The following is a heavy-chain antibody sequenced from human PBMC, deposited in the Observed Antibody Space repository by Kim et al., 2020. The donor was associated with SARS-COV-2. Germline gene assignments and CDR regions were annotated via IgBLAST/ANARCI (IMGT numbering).Heavy chain of an antibody. Sequence: GGSLRLSCAASGFTFSGFGVHWVRQAPGKGLEWVALIWSDGSHKFYADSVRGRFTISRDNSKNTLFLQMNSLGAEDTAVYYCARDDWGDYGGNSGLGDSWGQGTLVSVSS. CDR1: GFTFSGFG. D-gene: IGHD4-17*01. J-gene: IGHJ5*01. CDR2: IWSDGSHK. CDR3: ARDDWGDYGGNSGLGDS. V-gene: IGHV3-33*01.